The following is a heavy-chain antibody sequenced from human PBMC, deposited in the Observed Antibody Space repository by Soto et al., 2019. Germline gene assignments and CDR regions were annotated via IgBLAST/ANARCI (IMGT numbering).Heavy chain of an antibody. CDR2: ISAYNGNT. CDR1: GYTFTSYG. CDR3: ARDKGYSSSSGRFDP. D-gene: IGHD6-6*01. J-gene: IGHJ5*02. Sequence: ASVKVSCKASGYTFTSYGISWVRQAPGQGLEWMGWISAYNGNTNYAQKLQGRVTMTTDTSTSTAYMELRSLRSDDTAVYYCARDKGYSSSSGRFDPWGQGTLVTVPQ. V-gene: IGHV1-18*01.